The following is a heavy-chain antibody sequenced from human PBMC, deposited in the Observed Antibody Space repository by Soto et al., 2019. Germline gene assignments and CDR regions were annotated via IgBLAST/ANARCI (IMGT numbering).Heavy chain of an antibody. D-gene: IGHD5-12*01. CDR3: GRGRSGQIVVFY. CDR1: GYTFNDYY. J-gene: IGHJ4*02. Sequence: ASVKVSCKASGYTFNDYYLHWVRQAPEQGPEWMGEIGPESGATRYAQKFQGRVTMTMDMSITTVYMELSNLSPDDTAVYYCGRGRSGQIVVFYWGQGTPVTVSS. V-gene: IGHV1-2*02. CDR2: IGPESGAT.